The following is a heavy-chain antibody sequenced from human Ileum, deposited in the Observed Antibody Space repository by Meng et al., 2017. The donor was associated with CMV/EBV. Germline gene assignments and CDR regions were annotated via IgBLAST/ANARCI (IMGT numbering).Heavy chain of an antibody. Sequence: LSCAASGFTVSSNCMSWVRQAPGKGLEWVSVIYSGGSTYYADSVKGRFTISRDNSKNTLYLQMNSLRAEDTAVYYCARGVFITYFDYWGQGTLVTVSS. CDR2: IYSGGST. CDR1: GFTVSSNC. V-gene: IGHV3-53*01. J-gene: IGHJ4*02. CDR3: ARGVFITYFDY. D-gene: IGHD3-22*01.